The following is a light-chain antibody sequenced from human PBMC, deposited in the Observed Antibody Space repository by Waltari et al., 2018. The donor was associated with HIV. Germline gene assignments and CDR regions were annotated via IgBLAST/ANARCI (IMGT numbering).Light chain of an antibody. Sequence: QSVLTQPPSVSAATGQKVTIHCLGCRPHIGRNYVTWYQQVPGTAPNLLIYYNDNRPSGIPDRFSGSKSGTSATLGITGLQTGDEADYYCGTWDGSLRAGVFGGGTKLTVL. CDR2: YND. J-gene: IGLJ2*01. V-gene: IGLV1-51*01. CDR1: RPHIGRNY. CDR3: GTWDGSLRAGV.